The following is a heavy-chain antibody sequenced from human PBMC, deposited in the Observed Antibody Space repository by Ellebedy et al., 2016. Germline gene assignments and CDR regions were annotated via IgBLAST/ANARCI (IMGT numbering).Heavy chain of an antibody. J-gene: IGHJ6*02. Sequence: ASVKVSXKASGYTFTAYYIHWVRQAPGQGLAWMGYINPSSGGTYFAQEFQGRVTMTRDTSISTAYMELSSLRSDDTAVYYCVRDSYYYYGMDVWGQGTTVSVS. CDR3: VRDSYYYYGMDV. V-gene: IGHV1-2*02. CDR1: GYTFTAYY. CDR2: INPSSGGT.